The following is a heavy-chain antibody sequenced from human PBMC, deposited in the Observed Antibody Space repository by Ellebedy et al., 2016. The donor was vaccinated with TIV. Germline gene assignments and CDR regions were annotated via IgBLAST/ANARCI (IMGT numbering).Heavy chain of an antibody. V-gene: IGHV3-48*02. J-gene: IGHJ3*02. D-gene: IGHD3-22*01. CDR3: ARAPHSSYYYDSSGSLESGRDGAFDI. CDR2: ISSSGSTI. Sequence: GGSLRLSCAASGFTFSTDSMNWVRQAPGKGLEWVSYISSSGSTIYYADSVKGRFTISRDNAKYSLYLQMNSLRDEDTAVYYCARAPHSSYYYDSSGSLESGRDGAFDIWGQGTMVTVSS. CDR1: GFTFSTDS.